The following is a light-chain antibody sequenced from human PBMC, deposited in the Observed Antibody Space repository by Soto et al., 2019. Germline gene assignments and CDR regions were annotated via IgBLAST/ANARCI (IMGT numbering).Light chain of an antibody. V-gene: IGKV1-39*01. CDR3: QQTYSSPVT. J-gene: IGKJ5*01. CDR1: QTISTY. CDR2: DAS. Sequence: DNQLRLTPCYLSASVEGGVIITRRASQTISTYLNWYQQKPGKAPRLLIYDASSLLSGVPSRFSGSGSGTDFTLTISNLQPEDFAGYYCQQTYSSPVTFGQGTRLEIK.